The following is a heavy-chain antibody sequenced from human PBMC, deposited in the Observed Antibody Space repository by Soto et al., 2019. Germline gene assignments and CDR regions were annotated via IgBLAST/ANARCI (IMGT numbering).Heavy chain of an antibody. CDR2: IYYSGST. V-gene: IGHV4-39*02. Sequence: SETLSLTCTVSGGSISSSSYYWGWIRQPPGKGLEWIGSIYYSGSTYYNPSLKSRVTISVDTSKNQFSLKLSSVTAADTAVYYCAKDTVINYYYYGMDVWGQGTTVTVSS. CDR1: GGSISSSSYY. J-gene: IGHJ6*02. CDR3: AKDTVINYYYYGMDV. D-gene: IGHD4-17*01.